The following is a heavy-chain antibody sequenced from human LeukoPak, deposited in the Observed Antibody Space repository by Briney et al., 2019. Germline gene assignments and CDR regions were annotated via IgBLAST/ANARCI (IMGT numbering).Heavy chain of an antibody. D-gene: IGHD3-10*01. Sequence: SVKVSCKASGGTFSSYAISWVRQAPGQGLEWMGGIIPIFGTANYAQKFQGRVTITADESTSTAYMELSSLRSEDTAVYYCASRVGGTLWSRPDYWGQGTLVTVSS. CDR1: GGTFSSYA. J-gene: IGHJ4*02. CDR2: IIPIFGTA. CDR3: ASRVGGTLWSRPDY. V-gene: IGHV1-69*01.